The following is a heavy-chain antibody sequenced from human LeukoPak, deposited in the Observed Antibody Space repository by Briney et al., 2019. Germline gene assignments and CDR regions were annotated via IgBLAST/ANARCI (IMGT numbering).Heavy chain of an antibody. Sequence: PSETLSLTCAVYGGSFSGYYWSWIRQPPGKGLEWIGEINHSGSTNYNPSLKSRVTISVDTSKNQFSLKLSSVTAADTAVYYCARYTIFGVVTEFDYWGQGTLVTVSS. V-gene: IGHV4-34*01. CDR1: GGSFSGYY. J-gene: IGHJ4*02. CDR2: INHSGST. D-gene: IGHD3-3*01. CDR3: ARYTIFGVVTEFDY.